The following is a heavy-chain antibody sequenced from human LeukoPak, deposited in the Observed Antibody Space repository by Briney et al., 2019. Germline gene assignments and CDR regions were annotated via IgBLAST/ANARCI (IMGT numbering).Heavy chain of an antibody. CDR3: ARGFGESLYYFDN. J-gene: IGHJ4*02. Sequence: GGSLRLSCAASGFTFSSYWMHWVRQAPGKGLEWFSRINTDGSSTTYADPVKGRFTLYRDNTKNTLYLQMNSLSAEDAAVYYCARGFGESLYYFDNWGQGTLVTVSS. D-gene: IGHD3-10*01. V-gene: IGHV3-74*01. CDR2: INTDGSST. CDR1: GFTFSSYW.